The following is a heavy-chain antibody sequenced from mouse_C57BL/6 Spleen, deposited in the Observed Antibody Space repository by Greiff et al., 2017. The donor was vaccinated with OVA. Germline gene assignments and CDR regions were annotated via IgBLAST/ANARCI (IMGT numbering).Heavy chain of an antibody. CDR1: GFTFSDAW. CDR3: TRSYDYDDGPGGYAMDY. J-gene: IGHJ4*01. D-gene: IGHD2-4*01. Sequence: EVQLVESGGGLVQPGGSMKLSCAASGFTFSDAWMDWVRQSPEKGLEWVAEIRNKANNHATYYAESVKGRFTISRDDSKSSVYLQMNSLRAEDTGIYYCTRSYDYDDGPGGYAMDYWGQGTSVTVSS. CDR2: IRNKANNHAT. V-gene: IGHV6-6*01.